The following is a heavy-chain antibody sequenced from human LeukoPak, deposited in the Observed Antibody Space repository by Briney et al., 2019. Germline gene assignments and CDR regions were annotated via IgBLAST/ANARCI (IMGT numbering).Heavy chain of an antibody. CDR3: ARDSTGWSRDC. D-gene: IGHD6-19*01. Sequence: PEGFLRLSCAASGFTFSTHSMSWIRQAPGKGLEWVATMRSGGGRHYGDSVMGRFTITRDNAKNELYLQMNSLRPEDTAVFYCARDSTGWSRDCWGQGTLVSVS. CDR2: MRSGGGR. J-gene: IGHJ4*02. V-gene: IGHV3-21*06. CDR1: GFTFSTHS.